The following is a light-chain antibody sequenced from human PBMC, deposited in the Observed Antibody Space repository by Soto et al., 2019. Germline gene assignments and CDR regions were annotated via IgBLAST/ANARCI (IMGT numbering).Light chain of an antibody. Sequence: QSALTQPASVSGSPGQSITISCTGTSSDVGGYNYVSWYQQHPGKAPKLMIYDVSNRPSGVSNRFSGSKSGNTASLTIAGLQAEDDAEYYCSSYTSSSTLVVFGGGTKRTVL. CDR3: SSYTSSSTLVV. CDR2: DVS. CDR1: SSDVGGYNY. J-gene: IGLJ2*01. V-gene: IGLV2-14*01.